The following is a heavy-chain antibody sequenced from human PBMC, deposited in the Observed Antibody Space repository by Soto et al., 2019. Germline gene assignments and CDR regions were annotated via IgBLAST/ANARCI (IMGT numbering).Heavy chain of an antibody. J-gene: IGHJ6*02. CDR2: INHSGST. CDR3: ARGLLDLVRGARYGMDV. CDR1: VGTFSDYY. Sequence: SETLSLTCAVYVGTFSDYYWTWIRQPPGKGLEWIGEINHSGSTNYNPSLKSRVTISVNTSKNQFSLKLSSVTAADTAVYYCARGLLDLVRGARYGMDVWGQGTTVNVSS. D-gene: IGHD3-10*01. V-gene: IGHV4-34*01.